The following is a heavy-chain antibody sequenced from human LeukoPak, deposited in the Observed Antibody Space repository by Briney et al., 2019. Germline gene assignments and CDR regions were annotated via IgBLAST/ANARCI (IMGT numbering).Heavy chain of an antibody. Sequence: SETLSLTCAVYGGSFSGYYWSWIRQPPGKGLEWIGEINHSGSTNYNPSLKSRVTISVDTSKNQFSLKLSSVTAADTAVYYCARLSRITMVRGVQYYYYYMDVWGKGTTVTISS. J-gene: IGHJ6*03. CDR1: GGSFSGYY. V-gene: IGHV4-34*01. D-gene: IGHD3-10*01. CDR2: INHSGST. CDR3: ARLSRITMVRGVQYYYYYMDV.